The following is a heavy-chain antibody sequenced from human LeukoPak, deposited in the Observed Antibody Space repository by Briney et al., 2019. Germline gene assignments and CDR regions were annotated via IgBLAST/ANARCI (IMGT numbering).Heavy chain of an antibody. CDR3: ARDMHNIVLMVYGARQNWFDP. Sequence: MSSETLSLTCTVSGGSISSYYWSWIRQPAGKGLEWIGRIYTSGSTNYNPSLKSRVTMSVDTSKNQFSLKLSSVTAADTAVYYCARDMHNIVLMVYGARQNWFDPWGQGTLVTVSS. D-gene: IGHD2-8*01. CDR2: IYTSGST. V-gene: IGHV4-4*07. J-gene: IGHJ5*02. CDR1: GGSISSYY.